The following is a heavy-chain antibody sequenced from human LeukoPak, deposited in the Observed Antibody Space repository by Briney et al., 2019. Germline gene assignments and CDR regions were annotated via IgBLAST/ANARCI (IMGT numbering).Heavy chain of an antibody. D-gene: IGHD3-10*01. CDR3: LSSDRFGELS. CDR2: ISAYNGNT. CDR1: GYTFTSYG. V-gene: IGHV1-18*01. J-gene: IGHJ5*02. Sequence: ASVKVSCKASGYTFTSYGISWVRQAPGQGLEWMGWISAYNGNTNYAQKLQGRVTMATDTSTSTAYMELRSLRSEDTAVYYCLSSDRFGELSWGQGTLVTVSS.